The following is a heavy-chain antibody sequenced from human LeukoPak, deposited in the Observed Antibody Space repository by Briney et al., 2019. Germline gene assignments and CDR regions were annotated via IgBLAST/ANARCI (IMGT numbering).Heavy chain of an antibody. V-gene: IGHV3-23*01. CDR2: IIGSGGST. Sequence: GESLKISCAASGFTFNIYVMTWVRQAPGQGLEWVSSIIGSGGSTYYADSVKGRFTISRDNSKNTLYLQMNSLRAEDTAVYYCAKGLRGADDYWGQGTLVTVSS. CDR1: GFTFNIYV. D-gene: IGHD3-10*01. J-gene: IGHJ4*02. CDR3: AKGLRGADDY.